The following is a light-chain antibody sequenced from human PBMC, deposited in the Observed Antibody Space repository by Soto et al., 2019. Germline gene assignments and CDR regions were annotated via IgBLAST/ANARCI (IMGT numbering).Light chain of an antibody. CDR1: QSVSNW. CDR3: QQYNSYSWT. Sequence: DIQMTQSPSTLSASVGDRVTITCRASQSVSNWLAWYQQKPGKAPKILIYKASSLESGVPSRFSGSGSGTEFTLTISSLRPDDFATYYCQQYNSYSWTFGQGTKVDNK. J-gene: IGKJ1*01. V-gene: IGKV1-5*03. CDR2: KAS.